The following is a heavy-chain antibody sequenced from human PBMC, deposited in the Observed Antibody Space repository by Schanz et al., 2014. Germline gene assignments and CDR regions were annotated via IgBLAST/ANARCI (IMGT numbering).Heavy chain of an antibody. J-gene: IGHJ3*02. Sequence: EVQLVESGGGLVKPGGSLRLSCATSGLTFTSAWMSWVRQAPGRGLEWVSIIFTDGRTYYADSVKGRFTISRDSSKNTLFLQMNSLRAEDTAVYYCAKGRFGELSAFDIWGQGTMVTVSS. CDR2: IFTDGRT. CDR3: AKGRFGELSAFDI. CDR1: GLTFTSAW. D-gene: IGHD3-10*01. V-gene: IGHV3-66*01.